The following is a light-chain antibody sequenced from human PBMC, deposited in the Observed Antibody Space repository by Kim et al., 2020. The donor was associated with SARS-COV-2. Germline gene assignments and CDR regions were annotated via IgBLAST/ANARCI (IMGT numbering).Light chain of an antibody. CDR3: SSYTSSSSWV. V-gene: IGLV2-14*03. J-gene: IGLJ3*02. CDR2: DVN. CDR1: SSDIGGYNY. Sequence: QSALTQSASVSGSPGQSITISCTGSSSDIGGYNYVSWYQQHPGKAPKLLIFDVNNRPSGVSHRFSGSKSGNTASLTISGLQAEDEADYYCSSYTSSSSWVFGGGTKVTVL.